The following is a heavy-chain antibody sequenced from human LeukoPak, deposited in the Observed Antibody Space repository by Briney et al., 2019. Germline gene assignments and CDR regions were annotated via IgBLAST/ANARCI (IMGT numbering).Heavy chain of an antibody. CDR3: AEGGLSLDF. CDR2: IYHSGST. J-gene: IGHJ4*01. Sequence: PSETLSLTCAVSGGSISSGGYSWSWIRQPPGKGLEWIGYIYHSGSTYYNPSLKSRVTISVDRSKNQFSLKLSSVTAADTAVYFWAEGGLSLDFWGQGNLVTRSS. CDR1: GGSISSGGYS. D-gene: IGHD3-16*01. V-gene: IGHV4-30-2*02.